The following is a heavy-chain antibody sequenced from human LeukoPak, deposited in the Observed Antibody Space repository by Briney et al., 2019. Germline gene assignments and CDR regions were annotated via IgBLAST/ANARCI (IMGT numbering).Heavy chain of an antibody. CDR1: GGSISSGSYF. CDR3: AREGYTSSWYSGYYYFDY. CDR2: INTSGST. D-gene: IGHD6-13*01. Sequence: TSETLSLTCTASGGSISSGSYFWTWIRQPAGKGLEWIGRINTSGSTNYNPSLKSRVTISVDTSKNQFSLKLSSVTAADTAVFYCAREGYTSSWYSGYYYFDYWGQGTLVTVSS. V-gene: IGHV4-61*02. J-gene: IGHJ4*02.